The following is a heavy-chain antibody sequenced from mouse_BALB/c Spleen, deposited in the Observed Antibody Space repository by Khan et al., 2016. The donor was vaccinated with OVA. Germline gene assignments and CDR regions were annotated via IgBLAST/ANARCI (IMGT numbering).Heavy chain of an antibody. CDR1: GYTFTSYT. V-gene: IGHV1-4*01. Sequence: QVQLKQSGAELARPGASVKISCKASGYTFTSYTMHWVKQSPGQGLEWIGYINPSSGYTKYNQKFKDKGTLTADKSSSTAYMQMSSLTSEDSAVYYCARTHERWGQGTTLTVSS. J-gene: IGHJ2*01. CDR2: INPSSGYT. CDR3: ARTHER.